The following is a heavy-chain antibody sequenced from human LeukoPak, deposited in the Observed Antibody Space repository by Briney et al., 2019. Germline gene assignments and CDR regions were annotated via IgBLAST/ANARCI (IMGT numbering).Heavy chain of an antibody. CDR2: IYYSGST. J-gene: IGHJ2*01. D-gene: IGHD3-22*01. CDR3: ARDKYYYDSSGSTDWYFDL. CDR1: GGSISGYY. V-gene: IGHV4-59*01. Sequence: PSETLSLTCTVSGGSISGYYWSWIRQPPGKGLEWIGYIYYSGSTSYNPSLKSRVTISVDTSKNQFSLKLSSVTAADTAVYYCARDKYYYDSSGSTDWYFDLWGRGTLVTVSS.